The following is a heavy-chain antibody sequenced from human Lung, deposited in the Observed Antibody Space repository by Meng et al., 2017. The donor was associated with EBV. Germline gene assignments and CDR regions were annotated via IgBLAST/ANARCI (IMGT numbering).Heavy chain of an antibody. CDR1: GGSFSRGGYY. J-gene: IGHJ4*02. CDR2: IYYSGRT. Sequence: QVQVPESGHGLVKPSQTLSLACVVSGGSFSRGGYYWSWIRQSPGKGLEWIGHIYYSGRTYYNPSLKSLVTISADTSKNQFSLKLSSVTAADTAVYYCARAPYGSGVDYWGQGTLVTVSS. CDR3: ARAPYGSGVDY. V-gene: IGHV4-30-4*01. D-gene: IGHD3-10*01.